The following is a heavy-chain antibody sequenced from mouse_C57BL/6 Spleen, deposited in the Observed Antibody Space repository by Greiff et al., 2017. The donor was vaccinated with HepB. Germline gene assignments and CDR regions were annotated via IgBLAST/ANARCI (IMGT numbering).Heavy chain of an antibody. J-gene: IGHJ4*01. CDR3: ARHEDYYGSSYDYYAMDY. D-gene: IGHD1-1*01. CDR2: FYPGSGSI. V-gene: IGHV1-62-2*01. CDR1: GYTFTEYT. Sequence: VQLQQSGAELVKPGASVKLSCKASGYTFTEYTIHWVKQRSGQGLEWIGWFYPGSGSIKYNEKFKDKATLTAHKSSSTGYMELSRLTSEDSAVYFCARHEDYYGSSYDYYAMDYWGQGTSVTVSS.